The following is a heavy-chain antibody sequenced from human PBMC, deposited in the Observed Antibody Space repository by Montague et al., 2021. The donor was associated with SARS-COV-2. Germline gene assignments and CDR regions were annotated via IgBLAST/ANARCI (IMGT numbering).Heavy chain of an antibody. V-gene: IGHV3-48*02. J-gene: IGHJ3*02. CDR2: IRNSSSTI. D-gene: IGHD3-9*01. Sequence: SLRLSCAASGFTFSSYSMNWVRQAPGKGPEWVAAIRNSSSTIYYADSVKGRFTVSRDNAKNSLYLQMNSLRDEDTAVYYCARDSLYFDCLFHNSISALEIWGQGTMVTGSS. CDR1: GFTFSSYS. CDR3: ARDSLYFDCLFHNSISALEI.